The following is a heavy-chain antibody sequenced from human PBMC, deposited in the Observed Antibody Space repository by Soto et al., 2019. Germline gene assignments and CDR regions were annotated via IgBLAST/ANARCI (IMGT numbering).Heavy chain of an antibody. Sequence: QVQLQESGPGLVKPSETLSLICTVSGGSISPYYWSWIRQPPGKGLEWIGYIYYSGSTNYNPSLRSRVTRSVDTSKNQFSLRLSSVTAEDTAVYYCARLGRRTVASHFDYWGQGTLITVSS. CDR2: IYYSGST. CDR3: ARLGRRTVASHFDY. D-gene: IGHD2-21*01. V-gene: IGHV4-59*08. J-gene: IGHJ4*02. CDR1: GGSISPYY.